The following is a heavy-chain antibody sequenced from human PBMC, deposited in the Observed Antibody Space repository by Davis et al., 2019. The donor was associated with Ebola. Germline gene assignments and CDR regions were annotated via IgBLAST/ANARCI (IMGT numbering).Heavy chain of an antibody. V-gene: IGHV4-34*01. Sequence: SETLSLTCAVYGGSFSGYYWSWTRQPPGKGLEWIGAINHSGSTNYNPSLKSRVTISVDTSKNQFSLKLSSVTAADTAVYYCARDGGGVVVNWFDPWGQGTLVTVSS. J-gene: IGHJ5*02. CDR3: ARDGGGVVVNWFDP. CDR2: INHSGST. D-gene: IGHD2-15*01. CDR1: GGSFSGYY.